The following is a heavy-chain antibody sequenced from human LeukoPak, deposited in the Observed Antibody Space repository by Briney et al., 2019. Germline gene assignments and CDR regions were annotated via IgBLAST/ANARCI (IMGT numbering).Heavy chain of an antibody. CDR3: ARGSNLASLLQYYFDY. CDR2: ITPIFGTA. J-gene: IGHJ4*02. D-gene: IGHD1-26*01. V-gene: IGHV1-69*01. CDR1: GGTFSSYA. Sequence: ASVKVSCKASGGTFSSYAISWVRQAPGQGLEWMGGITPIFGTANYAQKFQGRVTITADESTSTAYMELSSLRSEDTAVYYCARGSNLASLLQYYFDYWGQGTLVTVSS.